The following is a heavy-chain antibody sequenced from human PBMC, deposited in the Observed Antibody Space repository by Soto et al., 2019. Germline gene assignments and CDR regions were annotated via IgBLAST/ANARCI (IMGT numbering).Heavy chain of an antibody. Sequence: GGSLRLSCAASGFAFSSYAMSWVRQAPGKGLEWVSTISETGGSTYYTDSVKGRFTISRDTSKNTLYLQMNSLRAEDTALYYCAKDARPSSWGQGTLVTVSS. CDR2: ISETGGST. CDR1: GFAFSSYA. CDR3: AKDARPSS. J-gene: IGHJ5*02. V-gene: IGHV3-23*01.